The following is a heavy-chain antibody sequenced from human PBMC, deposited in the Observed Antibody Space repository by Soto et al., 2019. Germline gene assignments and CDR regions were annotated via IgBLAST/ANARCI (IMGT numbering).Heavy chain of an antibody. Sequence: QDELVQSGSEVKKPGASVKVSCKASGYIFTSYGISWLRQAPGQGLEWLGGTTAFSGNAIYAQRFQGRVTMTTDTSTSTAYMELRSLRSDDTAVYYCARLMTMVTTNYFDYWGQGTLVSVSS. CDR2: TTAFSGNA. J-gene: IGHJ4*02. D-gene: IGHD4-17*01. CDR3: ARLMTMVTTNYFDY. CDR1: GYIFTSYG. V-gene: IGHV1-18*01.